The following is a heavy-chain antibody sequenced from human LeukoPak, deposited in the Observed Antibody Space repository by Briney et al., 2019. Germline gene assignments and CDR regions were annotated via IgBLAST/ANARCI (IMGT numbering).Heavy chain of an antibody. D-gene: IGHD6-6*01. CDR2: ISSSGSTI. CDR1: GFTFSDHY. CDR3: ARDSMYSSSYYYYYMDV. J-gene: IGHJ6*03. Sequence: GGSLRLSCAASGFTFSDHYMSWIRQAPGKGLEWVSYISSSGSTIYYADSVKGRFTISRDNAKNSLYLQMNSLRAEDTAVYYCARDSMYSSSYYYYYMDVWGKGTTVTVSS. V-gene: IGHV3-11*01.